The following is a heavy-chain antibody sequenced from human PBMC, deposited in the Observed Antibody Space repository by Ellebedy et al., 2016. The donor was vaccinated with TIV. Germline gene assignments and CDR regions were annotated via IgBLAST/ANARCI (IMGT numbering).Heavy chain of an antibody. V-gene: IGHV1-18*01. CDR1: GYTFTSYG. CDR3: ARNTPMAEYFDY. J-gene: IGHJ4*02. D-gene: IGHD5-18*01. Sequence: AASVNVSCKASGYTFTSYGISWVRQAPGQGLEWMGWISAYNGNTHYAQKLQGRVTMTTDTSTSTAYMELRSLRSDDTAVYYCARNTPMAEYFDYWGQGTLVTVSS. CDR2: ISAYNGNT.